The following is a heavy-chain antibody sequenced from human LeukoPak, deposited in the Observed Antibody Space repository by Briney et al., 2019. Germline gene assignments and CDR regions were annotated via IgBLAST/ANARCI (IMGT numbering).Heavy chain of an antibody. CDR2: MYYSGNT. CDR3: ARGKYYFDY. CDR1: VDXLSGYY. V-gene: IGHV4-59*01. Sequence: SETLSLTCSVSVDXLSGYYCSWIRQPPGKGLEWIGYMYYSGNTNYNPSLKSRLTTSLDTSKNQFSLKLSSVTAADTAVYYCARGKYYFDYWGQGTLVTVSS. J-gene: IGHJ4*02.